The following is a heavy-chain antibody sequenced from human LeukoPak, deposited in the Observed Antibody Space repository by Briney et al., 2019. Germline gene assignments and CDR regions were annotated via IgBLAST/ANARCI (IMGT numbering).Heavy chain of an antibody. CDR1: GFTSSRHW. CDR2: IKEDGSVR. J-gene: IGHJ4*02. D-gene: IGHD6-6*01. V-gene: IGHV3-7*01. Sequence: GGSLRLSCAASGFTSSRHWMDWVRQAPGKGLEWVANIKEDGSVRQYVDSVKGRFTISRDNAKNSLYLQMNSLRAEDTAVYYCLAESSTSYEGYWGQGTLVTVAS. CDR3: LAESSTSYEGY.